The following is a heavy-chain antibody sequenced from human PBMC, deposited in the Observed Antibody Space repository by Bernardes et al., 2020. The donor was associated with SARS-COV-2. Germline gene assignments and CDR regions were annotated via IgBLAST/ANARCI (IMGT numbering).Heavy chain of an antibody. Sequence: SLRLSCAASGFTFSSYTMHWVRQAPGKGLEWVAFISFDGSNKYYADSVKGRFTISRDNSRNTLYLLMNSLRPEDTAVYYCARDWDYGESGYYYGVDVWGQGTTVTVSS. D-gene: IGHD4-17*01. V-gene: IGHV3-30-3*01. CDR1: GFTFSSYT. J-gene: IGHJ6*02. CDR3: ARDWDYGESGYYYGVDV. CDR2: ISFDGSNK.